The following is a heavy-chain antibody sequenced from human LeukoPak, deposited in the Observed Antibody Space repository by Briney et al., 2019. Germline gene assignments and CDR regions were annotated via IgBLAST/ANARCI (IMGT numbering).Heavy chain of an antibody. CDR3: ARDKDLARSYYFRGIAAAGSWIDP. CDR2: IGAYNGNT. CDR1: GYTFTSYG. D-gene: IGHD6-13*01. Sequence: GASVKVSCTASGYTFTSYGISWVRQAPGQGLEWMGWIGAYNGNTNYAQKLQGRVTMTTDTSTSTAYMELRSLRSDDTAVYYCARDKDLARSYYFRGIAAAGSWIDPWGQGTLVTVSS. V-gene: IGHV1-18*01. J-gene: IGHJ5*02.